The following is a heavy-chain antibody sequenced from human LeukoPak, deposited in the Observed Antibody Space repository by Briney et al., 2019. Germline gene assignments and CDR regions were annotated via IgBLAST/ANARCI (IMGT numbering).Heavy chain of an antibody. CDR3: ARVPHDYGDYLGVILWFDP. J-gene: IGHJ5*02. CDR2: IYYSGST. D-gene: IGHD4-17*01. CDR1: GGSISSGDYY. V-gene: IGHV4-30-4*01. Sequence: PSQTLSLTCTVSGGSISSGDYYWSWIRQPPGKGLEWIGYIYYSGSTYYNPSLKSRVTISVDTSKNQSSLKLSSVTAADTAVYYCARVPHDYGDYLGVILWFDPWGQGTLVTVSS.